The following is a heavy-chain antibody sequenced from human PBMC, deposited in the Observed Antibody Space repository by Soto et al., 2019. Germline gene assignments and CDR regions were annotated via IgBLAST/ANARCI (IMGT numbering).Heavy chain of an antibody. D-gene: IGHD3-10*01. CDR3: ARASITMARGPYMDL. CDR1: GASISRGAYY. V-gene: IGHV4-31*03. CDR2: MYYSGTT. J-gene: IGHJ6*02. Sequence: QVQLQESGPGLVKPSQTLSLTCTVSGASISRGAYYWSWIRQHPGKGLEWIGHMYYSGTTYYNPSLKTRVIISVDTSKTQFSLKLTSVTAADTAVFFCARASITMARGPYMDLWGQGTTVTVSS.